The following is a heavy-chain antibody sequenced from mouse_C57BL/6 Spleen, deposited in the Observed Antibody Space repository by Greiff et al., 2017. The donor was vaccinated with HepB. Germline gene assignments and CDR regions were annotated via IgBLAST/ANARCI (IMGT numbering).Heavy chain of an antibody. CDR2: INPYNGGT. CDR3: ATTVVANPYAMDY. CDR1: GYTFTDYY. D-gene: IGHD1-1*01. V-gene: IGHV1-19*01. J-gene: IGHJ4*01. Sequence: EVKLQESGPVLVKPGASVKMSCKASGYTFTDYYMNWVKQSHGKSLEWIGVINPYNGGTSYNQKFKGKATLTVDKSSSTAYMELNSLTSEDSAVYYCATTVVANPYAMDYWGQGTSVTVSS.